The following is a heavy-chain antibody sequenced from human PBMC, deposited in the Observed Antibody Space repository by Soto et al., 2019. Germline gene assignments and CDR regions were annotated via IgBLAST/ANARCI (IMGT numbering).Heavy chain of an antibody. CDR3: VRDGSKTLRDWFDP. V-gene: IGHV4-4*07. CDR2: VYATGTT. D-gene: IGHD3-10*01. Sequence: SETLSLTCSVSGGSISKFYWSWTRKTAGKGLEWMGRVYATGTTDYNPSLRSRVAMSVDISRKTFSLRLTSVTAADTGMYYCVRDGSKTLRDWFDPWGQGKLVTVSS. J-gene: IGHJ5*02. CDR1: GGSISKFY.